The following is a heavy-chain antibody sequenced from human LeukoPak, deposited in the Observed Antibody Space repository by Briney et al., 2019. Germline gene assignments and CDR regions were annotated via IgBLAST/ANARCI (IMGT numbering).Heavy chain of an antibody. CDR2: INSYSGAT. Sequence: ASVKVSCKASEYTFTDYYMHSVRQAPGQGLHWMGRINSYSGATDYAQKFQGRVTMTRDTSISTAYMDLSRLRSDDTAVYYCARANRAVAGDYYYWYMDVWGKGTTVTVSS. J-gene: IGHJ6*03. D-gene: IGHD2-15*01. CDR3: ARANRAVAGDYYYWYMDV. CDR1: EYTFTDYY. V-gene: IGHV1-2*06.